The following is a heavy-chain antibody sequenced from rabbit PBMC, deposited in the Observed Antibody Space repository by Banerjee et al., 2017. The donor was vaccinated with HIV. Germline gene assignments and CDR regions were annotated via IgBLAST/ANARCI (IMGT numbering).Heavy chain of an antibody. J-gene: IGHJ3*01. CDR2: INTGSGGST. CDR3: ARGDDGHSGSRL. D-gene: IGHD1-1*01. V-gene: IGHV1S45*01. CDR1: GFDISSSYL. Sequence: QEQLEESGGDLVKPEGSLALTCTASGFDISSSYLICWVRQDPGKGLEWIGCINTGSGGSTYYASWAKSRSTISKTSSTTVTLQMTSLTAADTATYFCARGDDGHSGSRLWGQGTLVTVS.